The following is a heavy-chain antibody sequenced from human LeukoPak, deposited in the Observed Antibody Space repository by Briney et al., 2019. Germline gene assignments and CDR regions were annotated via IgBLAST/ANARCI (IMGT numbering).Heavy chain of an antibody. Sequence: ASVKVSCKASGYTFTSYDIDWVRQATGQGLEWMGWMNPNSGNTGYAQKFQGRVTMTRNTSISTAYMELSSLRSEDTAVYYCARETGYYGSGSYYIFWGQGTLVTVSS. J-gene: IGHJ4*02. V-gene: IGHV1-8*01. CDR2: MNPNSGNT. CDR1: GYTFTSYD. D-gene: IGHD3-10*01. CDR3: ARETGYYGSGSYYIF.